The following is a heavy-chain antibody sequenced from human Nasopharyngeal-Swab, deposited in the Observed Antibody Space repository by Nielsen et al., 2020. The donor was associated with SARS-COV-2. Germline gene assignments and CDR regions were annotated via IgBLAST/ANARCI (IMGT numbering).Heavy chain of an antibody. J-gene: IGHJ6*03. Sequence: GESLKISCAASGFTFSSYGMHWVRQAPGKGLEWVAVIWYDGSNKYYADSVKGRFTISRDNSKNTLYLQMNSLRAEDTAVYYCARKFREAYYDILTGYYMDYYYYMDVWGKGTTVTVSS. CDR2: IWYDGSNK. CDR3: ARKFREAYYDILTGYYMDYYYYMDV. V-gene: IGHV3-33*01. CDR1: GFTFSSYG. D-gene: IGHD3-9*01.